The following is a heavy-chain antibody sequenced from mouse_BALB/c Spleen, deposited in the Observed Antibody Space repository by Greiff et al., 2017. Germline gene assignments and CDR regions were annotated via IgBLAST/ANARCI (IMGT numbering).Heavy chain of an antibody. J-gene: IGHJ4*01. CDR2: INPGSGGT. CDR3: ARRPPGNYAMDY. Sequence: VQLQQSGAELVRPGTSVKVSCKASGYAFTNYLIEWVKQRPGQGLEWIGVINPGSGGTNYNEKFKGKATLTADKSSSTAYMQLSSLTSDNSAVYFCARRPPGNYAMDYWGQGTSVAVSA. V-gene: IGHV1-54*01. CDR1: GYAFTNYL.